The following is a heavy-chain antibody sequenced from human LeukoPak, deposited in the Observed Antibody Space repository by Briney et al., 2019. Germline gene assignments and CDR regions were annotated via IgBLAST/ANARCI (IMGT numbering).Heavy chain of an antibody. Sequence: PGGSLRLSCAASGFTFSSYAMSWVRQAPGKGLEWVAVISYDGSNKYYADSVRGRFTISRDNSKNTLYLQMNSLRAEDTAVYYCAKEQFDYWGQGTLVTVSS. V-gene: IGHV3-30*18. J-gene: IGHJ4*02. CDR3: AKEQFDY. CDR2: ISYDGSNK. CDR1: GFTFSSYA.